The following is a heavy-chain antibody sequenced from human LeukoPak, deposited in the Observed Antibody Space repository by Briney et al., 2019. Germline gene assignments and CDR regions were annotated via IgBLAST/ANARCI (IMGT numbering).Heavy chain of an antibody. Sequence: GGSLRLSCAASGFIFSDYGMHWVRQAPGKGLEWVAFIRYDGSDKYYADSVKGRFTNSRDDSKNTLYLQMNSLRPEDTAVYYCAKLYGSGTSYHPLDYWGQGPLVTVSS. V-gene: IGHV3-30*02. CDR3: AKLYGSGTSYHPLDY. CDR2: IRYDGSDK. CDR1: GFIFSDYG. J-gene: IGHJ4*02. D-gene: IGHD3-10*01.